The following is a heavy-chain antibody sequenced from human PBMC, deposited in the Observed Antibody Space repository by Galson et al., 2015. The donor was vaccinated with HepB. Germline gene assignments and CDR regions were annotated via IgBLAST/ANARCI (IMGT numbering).Heavy chain of an antibody. Sequence: QSGAEVKKPGESLRISCKGSGYSFISHWISWARQMPGKGLEWMGRIDPSDSYTNYSPSFQGHVTFSADKSITTAYLQWSSLKASDTAMYYCARHVQNGYNYLPGDYWGQGTLVTVSS. V-gene: IGHV5-10-1*01. CDR1: GYSFISHW. CDR2: IDPSDSYT. J-gene: IGHJ4*02. D-gene: IGHD5-24*01. CDR3: ARHVQNGYNYLPGDY.